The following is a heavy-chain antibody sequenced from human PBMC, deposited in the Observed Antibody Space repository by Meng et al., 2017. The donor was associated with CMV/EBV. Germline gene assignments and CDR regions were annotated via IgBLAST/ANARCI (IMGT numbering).Heavy chain of an antibody. CDR1: GGSFSGYY. V-gene: IGHV4-30-4*08. CDR3: ARGFRTATVTPPDY. CDR2: IYYSGST. D-gene: IGHD4-17*01. Sequence: LRLSCAVYGGSFSGYYWSWIRQPPGKGLEWIGYIYYSGSTYYNPSLKSRVTISVDTSKNQFSLKLSSVTAADTAVYYCARGFRTATVTPPDYWGQRTLVTVSS. J-gene: IGHJ4*02.